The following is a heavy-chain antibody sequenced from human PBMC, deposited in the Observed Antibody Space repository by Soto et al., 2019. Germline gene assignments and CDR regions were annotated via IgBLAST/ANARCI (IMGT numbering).Heavy chain of an antibody. Sequence: SQTLSLTCAVSGYSLSSNSAGWNWIRQSPSRGLEWLGRTYYRSRWYNDYAVSVKGRININPDTSKNQFSLQLNSVTPEDTAVYYXARDSTYSSTWYNGLDVWGQGTTVTVSS. CDR1: GYSLSSNSAG. D-gene: IGHD6-13*01. V-gene: IGHV6-1*01. CDR2: TYYRSRWYN. J-gene: IGHJ6*02. CDR3: ARDSTYSSTWYNGLDV.